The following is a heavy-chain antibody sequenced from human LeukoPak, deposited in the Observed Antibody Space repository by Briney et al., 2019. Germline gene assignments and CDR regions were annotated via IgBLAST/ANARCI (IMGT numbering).Heavy chain of an antibody. D-gene: IGHD1-20*01. CDR1: GGSISSYY. CDR3: ARREDNWNVGFDY. V-gene: IGHV4-59*01. Sequence: SETLSLTCTVSGGSISSYYWSWIRQPPGKGLEWIGYIYYSGTTNYNPSLKSRVTMSVDTSKNHFFLKLTSVTPADTAVYYCARREDNWNVGFDYWGQGTLVTVSS. J-gene: IGHJ4*02. CDR2: IYYSGTT.